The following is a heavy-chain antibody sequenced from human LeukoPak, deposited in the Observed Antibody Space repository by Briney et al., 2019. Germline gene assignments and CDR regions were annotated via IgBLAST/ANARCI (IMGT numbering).Heavy chain of an antibody. CDR1: GFTFSTYW. CDR3: ARASDGDYVGWYFDL. CDR2: IKHDGSAK. Sequence: TGGPLRLSCVASGFTFSTYWMHWVRQAPGKGLEWVANIKHDGSAKYNVDFVKGRFTISRDNAKNSLYLQMNRLRAEDTAVYYCARASDGDYVGWYFDLWGRGTLVTVSS. D-gene: IGHD4-17*01. J-gene: IGHJ2*01. V-gene: IGHV3-7*01.